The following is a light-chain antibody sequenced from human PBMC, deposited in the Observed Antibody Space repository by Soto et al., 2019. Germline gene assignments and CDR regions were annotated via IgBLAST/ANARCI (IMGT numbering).Light chain of an antibody. V-gene: IGLV2-14*03. Sequence: QSVLTQPASVSGSPGQSITISCTGTSAYVGGYNFVSWYQHHPGKAPKLMIYDVSNRPSGVSNRFSGSKSANTASLTISGLQAEDEADYYCSSYTSSRTHVVFGGGTKLTVL. CDR2: DVS. J-gene: IGLJ2*01. CDR3: SSYTSSRTHVV. CDR1: SAYVGGYNF.